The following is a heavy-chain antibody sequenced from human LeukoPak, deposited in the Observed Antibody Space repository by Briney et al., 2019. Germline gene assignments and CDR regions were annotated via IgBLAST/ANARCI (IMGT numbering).Heavy chain of an antibody. CDR1: AFTFKSYA. CDR3: AREGARYFDWLLPAYYYYYGMDV. CDR2: ISYDGSNK. Sequence: PGGSLRLSCSASAFTFKSYAMHWVRQAPGKGLEWVAVISYDGSNKYYADSVKGRFTISRDNSKNTLYLQMNSLRAEDTAVYYCAREGARYFDWLLPAYYYYYGMDVWGQGTTVTVSS. J-gene: IGHJ6*02. D-gene: IGHD3-9*01. V-gene: IGHV3-30-3*01.